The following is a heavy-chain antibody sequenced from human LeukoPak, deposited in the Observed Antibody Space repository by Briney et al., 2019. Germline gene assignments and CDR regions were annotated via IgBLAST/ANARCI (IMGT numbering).Heavy chain of an antibody. V-gene: IGHV3-7*01. CDR2: INQDASVR. CDR3: AIDPGSSSFDL. Sequence: GGSLRLSCAASGFSFSTYWMSWVRQTPEKGLEFVANINQDASVRDYMDSAKGRCTNSRDNAKKSVYLEINSPRADDTAVYYCAIDPGSSSFDLWGQGALVTVSS. D-gene: IGHD6-13*01. CDR1: GFSFSTYW. J-gene: IGHJ4*02.